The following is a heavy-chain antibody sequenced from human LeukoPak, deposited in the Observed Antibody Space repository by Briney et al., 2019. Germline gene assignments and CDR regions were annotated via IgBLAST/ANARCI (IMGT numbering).Heavy chain of an antibody. Sequence: QAGGSLRLSCAASGFTFSSYAMSWLRQAPGKGLEWVSAIVGNGADTYYADSVKGRFTISRDNSKNTLYLQMNSLRAEDTAVYYCAKLNSGMVRGAPWYFDYWGQGTLVTVSS. V-gene: IGHV3-23*01. D-gene: IGHD3-10*01. CDR2: IVGNGADT. CDR3: AKLNSGMVRGAPWYFDY. J-gene: IGHJ4*02. CDR1: GFTFSSYA.